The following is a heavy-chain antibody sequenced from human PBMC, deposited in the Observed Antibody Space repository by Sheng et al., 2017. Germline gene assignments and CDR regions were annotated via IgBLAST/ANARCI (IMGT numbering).Heavy chain of an antibody. CDR1: GFNFSSYA. CDR3: AKDRERQPYYGMDV. CDR2: ISHDGNNK. Sequence: QVQLVESGGGVIQPGKSLRLSCAASGFNFSSYALYWVRQAPGKGLDWVALISHDGNNKWYAESVKGRFTISRDNSKNTLYLQMNSLSSEDTAVYFCAKDRERQPYYGMDVWGQGTTVTVSS. J-gene: IGHJ6*02. V-gene: IGHV3-30-3*02. D-gene: IGHD6-13*01.